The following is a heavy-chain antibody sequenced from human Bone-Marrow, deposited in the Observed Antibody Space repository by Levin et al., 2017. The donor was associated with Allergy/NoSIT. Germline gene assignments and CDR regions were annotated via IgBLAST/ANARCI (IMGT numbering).Heavy chain of an antibody. CDR3: ARQAQVAGPGIDY. CDR1: GYSFTKYW. J-gene: IGHJ4*02. V-gene: IGHV5-51*01. D-gene: IGHD6-19*01. CDR2: ICPDDSDT. Sequence: GESLKISCQGSGYSFTKYWIGWVRQMPGKGLEWMGIICPDDSDTRYDPSFEGQVTISADKSINTAYLQWSSLQATDTAIYYCARQAQVAGPGIDYWGQGTLVTVSS.